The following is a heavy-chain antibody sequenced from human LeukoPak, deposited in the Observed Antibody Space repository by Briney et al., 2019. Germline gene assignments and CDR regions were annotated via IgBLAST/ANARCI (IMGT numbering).Heavy chain of an antibody. CDR1: GYTFTSYD. Sequence: ASVKVSCKASGYTFTSYDINWVRQATGQGLEWMGWMNPNSGNTGYAQKFQGRVTMTTDTSTSTAYMELRSLRSDDTAVYYCARAPDYGDKDYWGQGTLVTVSS. J-gene: IGHJ4*02. CDR2: MNPNSGNT. CDR3: ARAPDYGDKDY. D-gene: IGHD4-17*01. V-gene: IGHV1-8*01.